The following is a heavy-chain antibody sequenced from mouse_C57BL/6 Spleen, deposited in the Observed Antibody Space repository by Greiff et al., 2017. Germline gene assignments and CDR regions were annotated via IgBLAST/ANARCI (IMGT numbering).Heavy chain of an antibody. J-gene: IGHJ1*03. CDR2: IWTGGGT. CDR1: GFSLTSYA. V-gene: IGHV2-9-1*01. Sequence: VMLVESGPGLVAPSQSLSITCTVSGFSLTSYAISWVRQPPGKGLEWLGVIWTGGGTNYNSALKSRLSISKDNSKSQVFLKMNSLQTDDTARYYCARNTAHYDAYWYFDVWGTGTTVTVSS. D-gene: IGHD1-1*01. CDR3: ARNTAHYDAYWYFDV.